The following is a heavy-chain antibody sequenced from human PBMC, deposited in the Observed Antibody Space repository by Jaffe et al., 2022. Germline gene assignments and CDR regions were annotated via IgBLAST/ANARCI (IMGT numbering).Heavy chain of an antibody. CDR3: AKDSREVVPAATASHYYYYMDV. J-gene: IGHJ6*03. Sequence: EVQLLESGGGLVQPGGSLRLSCAASGFTFSSYAMSWVRQAPGKGLEWVSAISGSGGSTYYADSVKGRFTISRDNSKNTLYLQMNSLRAEDTAVYYCAKDSREVVPAATASHYYYYMDVWGKGTTVTVSS. V-gene: IGHV3-23*01. D-gene: IGHD2-2*01. CDR1: GFTFSSYA. CDR2: ISGSGGST.